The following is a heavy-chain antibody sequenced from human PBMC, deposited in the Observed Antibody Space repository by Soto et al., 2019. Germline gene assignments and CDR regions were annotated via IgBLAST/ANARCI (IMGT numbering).Heavy chain of an antibody. V-gene: IGHV1-2*04. D-gene: IGHD6-19*01. CDR2: INPNSGGT. CDR3: ARAPGVSVAGTYYYYGMDV. Sequence: ASMKVSCKASGYTFTGYYMHWVRQAPGQGLEWMGWINPNSGGTNYAQKFQGWVTMTRDTSISTAYMELSRLRSDDTAVYYCARAPGVSVAGTYYYYGMDVWGQGTTVTVSS. J-gene: IGHJ6*02. CDR1: GYTFTGYY.